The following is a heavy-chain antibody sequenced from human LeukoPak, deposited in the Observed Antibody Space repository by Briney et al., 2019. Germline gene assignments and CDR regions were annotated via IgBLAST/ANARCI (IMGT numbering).Heavy chain of an antibody. V-gene: IGHV1-2*02. J-gene: IGHJ5*02. CDR1: GCTFTGYY. Sequence: ASVKVSCKASGCTFTGYYMHWVRQAPGRGLEWMGWINPNSGGTNYAQKFQGRVTMTRDTSISTAYMELSRLRSDDTAVYYCARDRYSSGWYWFDPWGQGTLVTVSS. D-gene: IGHD6-19*01. CDR3: ARDRYSSGWYWFDP. CDR2: INPNSGGT.